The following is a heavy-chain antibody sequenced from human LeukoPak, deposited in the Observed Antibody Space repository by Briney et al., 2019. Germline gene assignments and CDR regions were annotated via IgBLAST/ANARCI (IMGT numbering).Heavy chain of an antibody. CDR1: GGSISSYY. D-gene: IGHD6-6*01. Sequence: SETLSLTCTVSGGSISSYYWSWIRQPPGKGLEWIGYIYYGGSTNYNPSLKSRVTISVDTSKNQFSLKLSSVTAADTAVYYCARAGYSSSIVNLDYWGQGTLVTVSS. CDR2: IYYGGST. CDR3: ARAGYSSSIVNLDY. V-gene: IGHV4-59*01. J-gene: IGHJ4*02.